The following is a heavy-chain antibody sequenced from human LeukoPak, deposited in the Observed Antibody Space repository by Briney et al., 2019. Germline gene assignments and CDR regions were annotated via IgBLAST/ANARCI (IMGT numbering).Heavy chain of an antibody. V-gene: IGHV3-43*01. CDR3: AKDMYREDDYYYGSGSGYYGMDV. CDR1: GFTFDDYT. J-gene: IGHJ6*02. D-gene: IGHD3-10*01. Sequence: PGGSLRLSCAASGFTFDDYTMHWVRQAPGKGLEWVSLISWDGGSTYYADSVKGRFTISRDNSKNSLYLQMNSLRTEDTALYYCAKDMYREDDYYYGSGSGYYGMDVWGQGTTVTVSS. CDR2: ISWDGGST.